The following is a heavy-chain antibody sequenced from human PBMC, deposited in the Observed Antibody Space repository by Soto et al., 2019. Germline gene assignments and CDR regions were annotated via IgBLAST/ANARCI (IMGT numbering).Heavy chain of an antibody. Sequence: GASVKVSCKASGYTFTGYYMHWVRQAPGQGLEWMGWINPNSGGTNYAQKFQGWVTMTRDTSISTAYMELSRLRSDDTAVYYCARVGRIQLWSINYLDYWGQGTLVTVSS. CDR2: INPNSGGT. J-gene: IGHJ4*02. V-gene: IGHV1-2*04. CDR1: GYTFTGYY. CDR3: ARVGRIQLWSINYLDY. D-gene: IGHD5-18*01.